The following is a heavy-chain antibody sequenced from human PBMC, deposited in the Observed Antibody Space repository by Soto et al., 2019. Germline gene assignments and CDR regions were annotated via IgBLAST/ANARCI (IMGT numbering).Heavy chain of an antibody. D-gene: IGHD4-17*01. Sequence: SETLSLTCAVYGGSFSGYYWSWIRQPPGKGLEWIGEINHSGSTNYNPSLKSRVTISVDTSKNQFSLKLSSVTAADTAVYYCARDGTVTTTAGTYYYYMDVWGKGTTVTVSS. CDR1: GGSFSGYY. CDR3: ARDGTVTTTAGTYYYYMDV. CDR2: INHSGST. J-gene: IGHJ6*03. V-gene: IGHV4-34*01.